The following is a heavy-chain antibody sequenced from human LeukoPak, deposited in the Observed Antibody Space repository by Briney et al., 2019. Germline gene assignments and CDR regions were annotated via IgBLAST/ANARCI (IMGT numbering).Heavy chain of an antibody. CDR3: ARGGSSWYVGVDY. V-gene: IGHV3-7*04. CDR1: GFTFSSYW. D-gene: IGHD6-13*01. Sequence: PGGSLRLSCAASGFTFSSYWMSWVRQAPGKGLEWVANIKQDGSEKYYVDSVKGRFTISRDNAKNSLYLQMNSLRAEDTAVYYCARGGSSWYVGVDYWGQGTLVTVSS. CDR2: IKQDGSEK. J-gene: IGHJ4*02.